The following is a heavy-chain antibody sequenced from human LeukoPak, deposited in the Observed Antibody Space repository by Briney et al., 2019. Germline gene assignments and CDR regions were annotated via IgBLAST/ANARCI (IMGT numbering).Heavy chain of an antibody. Sequence: ASVKVSCKASGYTFTGYYMHWVRQAPGQGLEWMGWINPNSGGTNYAQKFQGRVTMTRDTSISTAYMELSRLRSDDTAAYYCATGYYDFWSGYPLGPWGQGTLVTVSS. CDR3: ATGYYDFWSGYPLGP. CDR2: INPNSGGT. J-gene: IGHJ5*02. V-gene: IGHV1-2*02. D-gene: IGHD3-3*01. CDR1: GYTFTGYY.